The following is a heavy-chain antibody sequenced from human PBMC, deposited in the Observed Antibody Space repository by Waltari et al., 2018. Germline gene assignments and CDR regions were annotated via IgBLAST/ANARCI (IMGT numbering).Heavy chain of an antibody. J-gene: IGHJ4*02. CDR3: ARDHVFRGDFWSGYYDS. Sequence: EVQLEESGGGLVQPGGSLRLSCAASGVTFRSYGMTWVRQAPGKGLEWVANIKQDGSETYYADSLKGRFTISRDNAKNSLYLQMNSLRAEDTALYYCARDHVFRGDFWSGYYDSWGQGTLGTVSS. D-gene: IGHD3-3*01. CDR2: IKQDGSET. V-gene: IGHV3-7*01. CDR1: GVTFRSYG.